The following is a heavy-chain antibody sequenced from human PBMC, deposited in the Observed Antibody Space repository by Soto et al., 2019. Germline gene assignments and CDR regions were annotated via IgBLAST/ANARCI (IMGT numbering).Heavy chain of an antibody. CDR3: ARLFDY. CDR2: IYYSGST. V-gene: IGHV4-30-4*01. CDR1: GYSISSGYYY. Sequence: PSETLSLTCTFSGYSISSGYYYLSWIRQPPGKGLEWIGCIYYSGSTYYNPSLKSRVTISVDRSKNQFSLKLSSVTDADTAVYYCARLFDYWGQGTLVTVSS. J-gene: IGHJ4*02.